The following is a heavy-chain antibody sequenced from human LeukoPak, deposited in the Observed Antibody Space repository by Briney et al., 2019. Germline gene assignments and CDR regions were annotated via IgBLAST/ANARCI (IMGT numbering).Heavy chain of an antibody. J-gene: IGHJ6*03. CDR3: AREVTTAAHVYYYIDV. V-gene: IGHV4-59*12. CDR1: GGSLTNYY. CDR2: VFHNGNT. Sequence: PSETLSLTCTVSGGSLTNYYWSWIRQPPGKELEWIGYVFHNGNTNYNPSLKSRVTLSMDMSRNQFSLRLTSLTAADTAVYYCAREVTTAAHVYYYIDVWGKGTSVTVSS. D-gene: IGHD4-11*01.